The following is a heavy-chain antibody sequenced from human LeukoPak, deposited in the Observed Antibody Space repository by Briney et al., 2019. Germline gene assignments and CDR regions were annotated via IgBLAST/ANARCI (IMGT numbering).Heavy chain of an antibody. J-gene: IGHJ1*01. CDR2: IYPGDSDT. V-gene: IGHV5-51*01. CDR1: GYTFTNYW. D-gene: IGHD3-16*01. CDR3: ARHTGEGSHFQH. Sequence: GESLKISCKASGYTFTNYWIGWVRQMPGKGLEWMGIIYPGDSDTRYSPSFRGQVIISADKSIRTPYLQWTSLKASDTAMYYCARHTGEGSHFQHWGQGSLVTVSS.